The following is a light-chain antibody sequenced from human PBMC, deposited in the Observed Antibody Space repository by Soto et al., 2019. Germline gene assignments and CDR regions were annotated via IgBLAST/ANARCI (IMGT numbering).Light chain of an antibody. J-gene: IGKJ2*01. CDR2: GAS. CDR1: QSISSGY. V-gene: IGKV3-20*01. CDR3: QQYGSSFRYT. Sequence: EIGLTQSPGTLFLSPGERATLSCRVSQSISSGYLTWYQQKTGQAPRLLIYGASSRATGIPDRFTGSGSGTDFTLTISRLEPEDFAVYYWQQYGSSFRYTFGQGTKLELK.